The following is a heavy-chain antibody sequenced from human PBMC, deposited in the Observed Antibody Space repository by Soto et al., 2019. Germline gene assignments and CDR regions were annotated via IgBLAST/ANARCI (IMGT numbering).Heavy chain of an antibody. CDR2: ISYDGSNK. J-gene: IGHJ4*02. D-gene: IGHD3-9*01. V-gene: IGHV3-30-3*01. Sequence: GESLKISCAASGFTFSSYAMHWVRQAPGKGLEWVAVISYDGSNKYYADSVKGRFTISRDNSKNTLYLQMNSLRAEDTAVYYCARGARYFDWLAFDYWGQGTLVTVSS. CDR3: ARGARYFDWLAFDY. CDR1: GFTFSSYA.